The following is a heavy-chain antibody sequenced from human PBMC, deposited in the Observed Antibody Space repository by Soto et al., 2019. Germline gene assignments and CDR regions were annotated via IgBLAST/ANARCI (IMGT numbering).Heavy chain of an antibody. J-gene: IGHJ4*02. D-gene: IGHD3-9*01. CDR1: GYTFTSHA. CDR2: INTGNGNT. CDR3: ARGSSDWFPYFDF. V-gene: IGHV1-3*04. Sequence: QVQLVQSGAEVKKPGASLTVSCKASGYTFTSHALHWVRQAPGQGLEWMGWINTGNGNTKYSQRFQGRGTISRDTSATTVYMDLRSLKSEDTAVYYCARGSSDWFPYFDFWGQGTLVTVSS.